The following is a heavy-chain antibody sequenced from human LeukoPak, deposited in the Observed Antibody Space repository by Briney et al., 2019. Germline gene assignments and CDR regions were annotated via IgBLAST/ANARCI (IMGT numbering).Heavy chain of an antibody. CDR1: GGSTSSSSYY. Sequence: SETLSLTCTVSGGSTSSSSYYWGWIRQPPGKGLQWIGSIYHSGSTYYNPSLKSRVTMSVDTSNNQFSLKLRSVTAADTAVYYCARDRYYYDSSSYYSAFDTWGQGTMVTVSS. CDR2: IYHSGST. D-gene: IGHD3-22*01. J-gene: IGHJ3*02. V-gene: IGHV4-39*07. CDR3: ARDRYYYDSSSYYSAFDT.